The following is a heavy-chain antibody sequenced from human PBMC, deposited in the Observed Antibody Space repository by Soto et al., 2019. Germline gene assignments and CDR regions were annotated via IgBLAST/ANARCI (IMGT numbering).Heavy chain of an antibody. CDR1: GGTFSSYA. J-gene: IGHJ6*02. CDR2: SIPIFGPT. Sequence: QVQLVQSGAEVKKPGSSVKVSCKASGGTFSSYAISWVRQAPGQGLEWMGGSIPIFGPTNYAQKFQGRVTITADEPNSTAEKGLSSLRPEDTAVYYCARECVVVAPAATGSCYYYGMDVWGQGTTVTVSS. D-gene: IGHD2-2*01. V-gene: IGHV1-69*01. CDR3: ARECVVVAPAATGSCYYYGMDV.